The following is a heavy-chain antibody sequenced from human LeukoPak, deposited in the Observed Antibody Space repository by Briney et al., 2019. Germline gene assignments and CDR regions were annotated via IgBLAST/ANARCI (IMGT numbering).Heavy chain of an antibody. J-gene: IGHJ4*02. CDR3: ARGDYYDLDY. CDR1: RFTFRSYA. D-gene: IGHD3-10*01. CDR2: ISGSGGTT. Sequence: PGGSLRLSCAASRFTFRSYAMTWVRQATGKGLEWVSRISGSGGTTFYADSVKGRFTISRENSKNTLYLQMNSLRAEDTAVYYCARGDYYDLDYWVQGTLVTVSS. V-gene: IGHV3-23*01.